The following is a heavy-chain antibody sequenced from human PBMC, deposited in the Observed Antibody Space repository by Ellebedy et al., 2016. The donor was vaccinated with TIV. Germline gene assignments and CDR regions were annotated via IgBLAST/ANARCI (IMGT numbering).Heavy chain of an antibody. CDR1: GFTFSDLY. J-gene: IGHJ1*01. V-gene: IGHV3-72*01. Sequence: PGGSLRLSCAVSGFTFSDLYMDWVRQAPGKGLEWVGRRRNKARGYTTEYAASVKGRFTSSTEDSTNSLFLQMNSLRTEDTALYYCVRRAVGEWFQYWGQGTLVIVSS. CDR3: VRRAVGEWFQY. D-gene: IGHD6-19*01. CDR2: RRNKARGYTT.